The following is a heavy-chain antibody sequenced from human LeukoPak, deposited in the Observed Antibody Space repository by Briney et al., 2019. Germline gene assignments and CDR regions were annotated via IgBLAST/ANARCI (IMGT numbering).Heavy chain of an antibody. D-gene: IGHD2-15*01. CDR3: ARDSRLSGPPFDI. CDR1: GFTFSTYW. J-gene: IGHJ3*02. V-gene: IGHV3-74*01. Sequence: GGSLRLSCAASGFTFSTYWMHWVRQDPGKGLVWVSRISSDASITSYADPVKGRFTISRDNAKNTLYLQMNSLRAEDTAVYYCARDSRLSGPPFDIWGQGTMVTVSS. CDR2: ISSDASIT.